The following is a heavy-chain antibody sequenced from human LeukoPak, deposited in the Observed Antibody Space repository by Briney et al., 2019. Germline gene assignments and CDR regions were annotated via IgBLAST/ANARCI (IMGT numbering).Heavy chain of an antibody. Sequence: PSETLSLTRTVSGGSISSGGYYWSWIRQPPGKGLEWIGYIYHSGSTYYNPSLKSRVTISVDRSKNQFSLKLSSVTAADTAVYYCARDGYCSSTSCPYYYYYMDVWGKGTTVTVSS. J-gene: IGHJ6*03. CDR1: GGSISSGGYY. V-gene: IGHV4-30-2*01. CDR3: ARDGYCSSTSCPYYYYYMDV. D-gene: IGHD2-2*03. CDR2: IYHSGST.